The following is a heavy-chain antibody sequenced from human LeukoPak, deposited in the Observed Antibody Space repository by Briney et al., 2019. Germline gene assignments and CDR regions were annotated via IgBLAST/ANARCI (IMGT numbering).Heavy chain of an antibody. Sequence: PGGSQRLSCAASGFRFSSYSMHWVRQAPGRGLEYVSAISENGGDTYYANSVKGRFTISRDNSKNTLYLQMGSLRAEDMAVYYCARVEGHGYFDHWSQGTLVTVSS. J-gene: IGHJ4*02. CDR3: ARVEGHGYFDH. CDR1: GFRFSSYS. CDR2: ISENGGDT. V-gene: IGHV3-64*01. D-gene: IGHD3-3*01.